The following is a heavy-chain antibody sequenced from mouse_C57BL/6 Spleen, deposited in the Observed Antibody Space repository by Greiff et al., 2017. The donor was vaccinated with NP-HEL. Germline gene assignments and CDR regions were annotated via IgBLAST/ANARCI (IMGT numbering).Heavy chain of an antibody. Sequence: QVQLQQSGAELVRPGSSVKLSCKASGYTFTSYWMHWVKQRPIQGLEWIGNIDPSDSETHYNQKFKDKATLTVDKSSSTAYMQLSSLTSEDSAVYYCARGGYDVYAMDYWGQGTSVTVSS. J-gene: IGHJ4*01. CDR3: ARGGYDVYAMDY. V-gene: IGHV1-52*01. D-gene: IGHD2-2*01. CDR2: IDPSDSET. CDR1: GYTFTSYW.